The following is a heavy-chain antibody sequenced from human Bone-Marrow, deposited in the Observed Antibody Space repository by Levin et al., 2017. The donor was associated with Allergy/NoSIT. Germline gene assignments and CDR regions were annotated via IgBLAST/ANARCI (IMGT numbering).Heavy chain of an antibody. V-gene: IGHV1-2*06. Sequence: GESLKISCKASGYTYSDYSMHWVRQAPGQGLEWMGRISPNSDGTNYAQKFQGRVTMTRDTSINTAYMELTRLTSNDTAVYYCARGAGYEYIWGSYRDYWGQGTLVTVSS. CDR1: GYTYSDYS. CDR3: ARGAGYEYIWGSYRDY. J-gene: IGHJ4*02. D-gene: IGHD3-16*02. CDR2: ISPNSDGT.